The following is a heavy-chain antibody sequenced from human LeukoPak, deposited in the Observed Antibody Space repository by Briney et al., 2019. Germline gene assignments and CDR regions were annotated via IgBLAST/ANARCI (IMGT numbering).Heavy chain of an antibody. J-gene: IGHJ4*02. D-gene: IGHD6-19*01. Sequence: PSETLSLTCTVSGGSISSYYWSWVRQAPGKGLEWVGRIKSKTDGGTTDYAAPVKGRFTISRDDSKNTLYLQMNSLKTEDTAVYYCTTEAPGQVRYGYWGQGTLVTVSS. V-gene: IGHV3-15*01. CDR2: IKSKTDGGTT. CDR1: GGSISSYY. CDR3: TTEAPGQVRYGY.